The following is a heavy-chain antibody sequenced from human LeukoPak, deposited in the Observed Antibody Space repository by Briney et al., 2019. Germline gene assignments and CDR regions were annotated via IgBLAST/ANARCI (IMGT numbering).Heavy chain of an antibody. V-gene: IGHV1-69*04. D-gene: IGHD1-26*01. CDR1: GGTFSSYA. CDR2: IIPILGIA. Sequence: SVKVSCKASGGTFSSYAISWVRQAPGQGLEWMGRIIPILGIANYAQKFQGRVTITADKSTSTAYMELSSLRSEDTAVYYCAREYSGGSSSLDYWGQGTLVTVSS. J-gene: IGHJ4*02. CDR3: AREYSGGSSSLDY.